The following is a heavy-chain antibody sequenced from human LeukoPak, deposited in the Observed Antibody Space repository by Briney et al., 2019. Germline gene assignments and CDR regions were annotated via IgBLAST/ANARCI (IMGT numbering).Heavy chain of an antibody. Sequence: ASVKVSCKASGYTFTSYGISWVRQAPGQGLEWMGWISAYNGNTNYAQKLQGRVTMTTDTSTSTAYMELRSLRSDDTAVYYCARAGYYDSWSGYFPGSPIDYWGQGTLVTVSS. CDR3: ARAGYYDSWSGYFPGSPIDY. V-gene: IGHV1-18*01. D-gene: IGHD3-3*01. CDR1: GYTFTSYG. CDR2: ISAYNGNT. J-gene: IGHJ4*02.